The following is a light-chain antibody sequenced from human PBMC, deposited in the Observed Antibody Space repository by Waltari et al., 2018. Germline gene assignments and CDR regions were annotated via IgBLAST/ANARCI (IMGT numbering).Light chain of an antibody. J-gene: IGKJ2*01. CDR1: QGLDTW. V-gene: IGKV1-12*01. CDR2: ATS. Sequence: DIQMTQSPSSVSASVGDRITITCRASQGLDTWLAWYQQKPGKAPKLLIYATSNLQSGVPSRFSGSGSGTDFTLTIGNLQPEDFATYFCQQYNGYPLTFGQGTKLEIK. CDR3: QQYNGYPLT.